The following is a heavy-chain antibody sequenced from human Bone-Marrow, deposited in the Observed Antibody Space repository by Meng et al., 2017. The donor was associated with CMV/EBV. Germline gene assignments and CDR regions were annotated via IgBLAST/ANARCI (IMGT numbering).Heavy chain of an antibody. Sequence: SLKISCAASGFTFSSYAMSWVRQAPGKGLEWVSSIRWNSNSVGYAESVKGRFTISRDNTKNSLYLQMNSLRPEDTALYYCVKGDNSWYGIAYWGQGTLVPVSS. V-gene: IGHV3-9*01. CDR2: IRWNSNSV. CDR3: VKGDNSWYGIAY. J-gene: IGHJ4*02. D-gene: IGHD6-13*01. CDR1: GFTFSSYA.